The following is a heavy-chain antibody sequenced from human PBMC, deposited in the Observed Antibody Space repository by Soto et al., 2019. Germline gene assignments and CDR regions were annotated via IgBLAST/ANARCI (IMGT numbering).Heavy chain of an antibody. Sequence: PGGSLRLSCAASGFTFSSYAMSWVRQAPGKGLEWVGRIKSKTDGGTTDYAAPVKGRFTISRDDSKNTLYLQMNSLKTEDTAVYYCTTEWMVVVKSDYWGQGTLVTVSS. V-gene: IGHV3-15*01. CDR3: TTEWMVVVKSDY. CDR1: GFTFSSYA. J-gene: IGHJ4*02. CDR2: IKSKTDGGTT. D-gene: IGHD3-22*01.